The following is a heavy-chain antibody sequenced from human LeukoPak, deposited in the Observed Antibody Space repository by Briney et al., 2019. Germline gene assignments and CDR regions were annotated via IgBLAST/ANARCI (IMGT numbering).Heavy chain of an antibody. J-gene: IGHJ4*02. CDR2: ISGSGGST. CDR1: GFTFSSYA. CDR3: AKDHFREQLVRRLYFDY. D-gene: IGHD6-13*01. V-gene: IGHV3-23*01. Sequence: GSLRLSCAASGFTFSSYAMSWVRQAPGKGLEWVSAISGSGGSTYYADSVKGRFTISRDNSKNTLYLQMNSLRAEDTAVYYCAKDHFREQLVRRLYFDYWGQGTLVTVSS.